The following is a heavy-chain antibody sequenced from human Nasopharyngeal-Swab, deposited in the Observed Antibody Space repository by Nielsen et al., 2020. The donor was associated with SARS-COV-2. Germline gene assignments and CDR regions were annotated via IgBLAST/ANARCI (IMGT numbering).Heavy chain of an antibody. D-gene: IGHD6-13*01. CDR1: GGTFSSYA. V-gene: IGHV1-69*13. CDR2: IIPIFGTA. Sequence: SVKVSCKASGGTFSSYAISWVRQAPGQGLEWMGGIIPIFGTANYAQKFQGRVTITADESTSTAYMELSSLRSEDTAVYYCARSIVPGYSSSWAPGSFDYWGQGTLVTVSS. J-gene: IGHJ4*02. CDR3: ARSIVPGYSSSWAPGSFDY.